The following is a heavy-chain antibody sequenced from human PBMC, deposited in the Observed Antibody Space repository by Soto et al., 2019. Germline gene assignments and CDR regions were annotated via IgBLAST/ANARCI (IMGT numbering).Heavy chain of an antibody. Sequence: SETLSLTCTVSGGSISRYYWSWIRQPPGKGLEWIGYMDYSGSTSYKSSLKSRVTISVDASTNQFSLKLSSVTAADTGVYYCARHLVDDAFDIWGQGIMVTVSS. V-gene: IGHV4-59*08. CDR1: GGSISRYY. CDR3: ARHLVDDAFDI. CDR2: MDYSGST. J-gene: IGHJ3*02.